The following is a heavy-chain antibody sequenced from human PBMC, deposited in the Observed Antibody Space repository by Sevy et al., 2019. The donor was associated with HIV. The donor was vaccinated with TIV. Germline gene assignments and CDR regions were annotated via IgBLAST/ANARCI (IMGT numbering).Heavy chain of an antibody. V-gene: IGHV4-4*07. CDR2: INTSGIT. CDR1: GDSFSSYF. D-gene: IGHD7-27*01. J-gene: IGHJ4*02. Sequence: SETLSLTCTVSGDSFSSYFWAWIRQPAGKGLEWIGRINTSGITNYNPSPKSRVTMLVNTSKSQFSLNVTSLTAAETAIYFCARSNWVTATNGFSKSYYFDYWGQGSLVTVSS. CDR3: ARSNWVTATNGFSKSYYFDY.